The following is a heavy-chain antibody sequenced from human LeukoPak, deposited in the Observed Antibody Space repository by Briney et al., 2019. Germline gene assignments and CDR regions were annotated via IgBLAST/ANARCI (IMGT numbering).Heavy chain of an antibody. V-gene: IGHV3-23*01. CDR3: AKLYCGGDCYSDY. D-gene: IGHD2-21*02. CDR1: GFTFSSYA. J-gene: IGHJ4*02. Sequence: PGGSLRLSCAASGFTFSSYAMSWVRQAPGKGLEWVSAISGSDSGTYYAGSVKGRFTISRDNSKNTLYLQMNSLRAEDTAVYYCAKLYCGGDCYSDYWGQGTLVTVSS. CDR2: ISGSDSGT.